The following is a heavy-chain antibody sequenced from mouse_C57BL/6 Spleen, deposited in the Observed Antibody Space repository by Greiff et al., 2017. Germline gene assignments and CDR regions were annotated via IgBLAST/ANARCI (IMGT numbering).Heavy chain of an antibody. V-gene: IGHV1-59*01. Sequence: QVHVKQPGAELVRPGTSVKLSCKASGYTFTSYWMHWVKQRPGQGLEWIGVIDPSDSYTNYNQKFKGKATLTVDTSSSTAYMQLSSLTSEDSAVYYCASGPLDYWGQGTTLTVSS. J-gene: IGHJ2*01. CDR2: IDPSDSYT. CDR3: ASGPLDY. CDR1: GYTFTSYW.